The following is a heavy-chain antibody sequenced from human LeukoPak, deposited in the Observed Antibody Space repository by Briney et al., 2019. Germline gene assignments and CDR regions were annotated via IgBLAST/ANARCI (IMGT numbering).Heavy chain of an antibody. CDR1: GFTFSSYE. V-gene: IGHV3-48*03. D-gene: IGHD1-1*01. CDR2: ISSSGSTI. J-gene: IGHJ4*02. Sequence: PGGSLRLSCAASGFTFSSYEMNWVRQAPGKGLEWVSYISSSGSTIYYADSVKGRFTISRDNTKNSLYLQMSGLRAEDTAVYYCARTNEASAGTHYFDVWGQGTLVTVSS. CDR3: ARTNEASAGTHYFDV.